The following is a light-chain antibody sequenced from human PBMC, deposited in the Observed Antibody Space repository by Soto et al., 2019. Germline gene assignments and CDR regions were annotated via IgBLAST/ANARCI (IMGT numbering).Light chain of an antibody. J-gene: IGKJ4*01. Sequence: EIVLTQSPATLSLSPGERATLSCRASQNVANYLDWYQQKPGQAPRLLIYESSNRATGIAARFSGSGSGTDFTLTISSLQPEDFATYYCLQDYNYPLTFGGGTKVDIK. V-gene: IGKV3-11*01. CDR2: ESS. CDR3: LQDYNYPLT. CDR1: QNVANY.